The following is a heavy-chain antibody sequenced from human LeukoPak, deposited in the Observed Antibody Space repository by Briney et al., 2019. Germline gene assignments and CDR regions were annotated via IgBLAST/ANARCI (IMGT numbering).Heavy chain of an antibody. J-gene: IGHJ4*02. Sequence: GGSLRLSCAASGFTFSSYWMSWVRQAPGKGLEWVANIKQDGSEKYYVDSVKGRFTISRDNAKNSLYLQMNSLRAEDTAVYYCARDFTMVRGLIRPAHWGQGNLVSVSS. CDR3: ARDFTMVRGLIRPAH. CDR1: GFTFSSYW. CDR2: IKQDGSEK. D-gene: IGHD3-10*01. V-gene: IGHV3-7*01.